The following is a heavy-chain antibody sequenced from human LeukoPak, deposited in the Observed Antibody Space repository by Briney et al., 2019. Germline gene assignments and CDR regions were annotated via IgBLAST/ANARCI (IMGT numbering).Heavy chain of an antibody. V-gene: IGHV4-4*07. CDR2: IYISGST. J-gene: IGHJ6*03. CDR3: ARGYSSSSLTSSLYYYYMDV. CDR1: GGSFSTYY. Sequence: PSETLSLTCTVSGGSFSTYYWSWIRQPAGKGLEWIGRIYISGSTNYNPSLKSLVTISVDTSKNQFSLKLSSVTAADTAVYYCARGYSSSSLTSSLYYYYMDVWGKGTTVTVSS. D-gene: IGHD6-6*01.